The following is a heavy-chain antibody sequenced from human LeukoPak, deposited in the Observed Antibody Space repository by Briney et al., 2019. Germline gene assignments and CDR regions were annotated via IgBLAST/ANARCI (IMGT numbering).Heavy chain of an antibody. CDR3: ARGGYGDRIDY. J-gene: IGHJ4*02. V-gene: IGHV1-46*01. D-gene: IGHD4-17*01. Sequence: GASVKVSCKASGYTFIRYYMHWVRQAPGQGLEWMGIINPSGGSTSYAQKFQGRVTMTRDTSTSTVYMELSRLRSEDTAVYYCARGGYGDRIDYWGQGTLVRVSS. CDR1: GYTFIRYY. CDR2: INPSGGST.